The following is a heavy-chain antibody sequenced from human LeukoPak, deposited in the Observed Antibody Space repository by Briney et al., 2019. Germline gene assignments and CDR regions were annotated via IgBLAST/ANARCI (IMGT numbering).Heavy chain of an antibody. D-gene: IGHD1-26*01. V-gene: IGHV4-34*01. CDR1: GGSFSGYY. CDR2: INHSGST. CDR3: ARGRGSGSYYRY. Sequence: PSETLSLTCAVYGGSFSGYYWSWIRQPPGKGQEWIGEINHSGSTNYNPSPKSRVPISVATSKNKFSLKLNSVTAADTASYYCARGRGSGSYYRYWGQGTLVTVSS. J-gene: IGHJ4*02.